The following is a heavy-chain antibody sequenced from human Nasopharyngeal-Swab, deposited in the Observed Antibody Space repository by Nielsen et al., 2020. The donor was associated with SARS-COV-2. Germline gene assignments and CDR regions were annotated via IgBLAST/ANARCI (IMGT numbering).Heavy chain of an antibody. J-gene: IGHJ6*02. Sequence: SVKVSCKASGGTFRSYAISWVRQDPAQGREWMGGIIPIFGTANYAQKFQGRVTITADESTSTAYMELSSLRSEDTAVYYCARISAAPPPYYGMDVWGQGTTVTVSS. CDR3: ARISAAPPPYYGMDV. CDR2: IIPIFGTA. D-gene: IGHD6-13*01. V-gene: IGHV1-69*13. CDR1: GGTFRSYA.